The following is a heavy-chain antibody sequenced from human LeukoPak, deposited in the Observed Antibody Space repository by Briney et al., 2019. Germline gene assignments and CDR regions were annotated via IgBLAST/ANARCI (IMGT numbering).Heavy chain of an antibody. D-gene: IGHD4-23*01. CDR3: AREKGNYGGNSRRYFDY. V-gene: IGHV4-30-4*01. J-gene: IGHJ4*02. Sequence: SETLSLTCTVSGGSISSGDYYWSWIRQPPGTGLEWIGYIYYSGSTYYNPSLKSRVTISVDTSKNQFSLKLSSVTAADTAVYYCAREKGNYGGNSRRYFDYWGQGTLVTVSS. CDR1: GGSISSGDYY. CDR2: IYYSGST.